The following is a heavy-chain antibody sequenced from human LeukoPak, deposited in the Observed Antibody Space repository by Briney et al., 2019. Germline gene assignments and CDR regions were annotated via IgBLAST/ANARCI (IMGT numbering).Heavy chain of an antibody. V-gene: IGHV3-23*01. Sequence: GGSLRLSCAASGFTFSSYAMSWVRQAPGKGLEWVSAISGSGGSTYYADSVKGRFTISRDNAENSLYLQMNSLRDEDTAVYYCARRDPFDYWGQGTMVTVSS. CDR1: GFTFSSYA. J-gene: IGHJ4*02. CDR2: ISGSGGST. CDR3: ARRDPFDY.